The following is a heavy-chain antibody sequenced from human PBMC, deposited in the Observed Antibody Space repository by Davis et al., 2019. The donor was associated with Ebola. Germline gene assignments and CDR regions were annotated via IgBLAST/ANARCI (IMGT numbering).Heavy chain of an antibody. CDR2: IYYSGST. CDR1: GGSISSYY. J-gene: IGHJ6*02. CDR3: ARARVVVVAATEVYYYYGMDV. V-gene: IGHV4-59*12. D-gene: IGHD2-15*01. Sequence: MPSETLSLTCTVSGGSISSYYWSWIRQPPGKGLEWLGYIYYSGSTNYNPSLKSRVTISVDTSKNQFSLKLSSVTAADTAVYYCARARVVVVAATEVYYYYGMDVWGQGTTVTVSS.